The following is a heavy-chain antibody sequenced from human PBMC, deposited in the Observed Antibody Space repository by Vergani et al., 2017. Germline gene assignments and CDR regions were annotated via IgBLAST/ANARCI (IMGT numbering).Heavy chain of an antibody. J-gene: IGHJ4*02. D-gene: IGHD6-13*01. CDR1: GFTFSSYE. CDR3: AMGTLSIAAAGTGPAAGFDY. V-gene: IGHV3-48*03. Sequence: EVQLVESGGGLVQPGGSLRLSCAASGFTFSSYEMNWVRQAPGKGLEWVSYISSSGSTIYYADSVKGRFTISRDNAKNSLYLQMNSLRAEDTAVYYCAMGTLSIAAAGTGPAAGFDYWGQGTLVTVYS. CDR2: ISSSGSTI.